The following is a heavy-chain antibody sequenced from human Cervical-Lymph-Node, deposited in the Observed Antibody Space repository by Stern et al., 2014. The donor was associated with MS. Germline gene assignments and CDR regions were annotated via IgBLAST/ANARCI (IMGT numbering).Heavy chain of an antibody. J-gene: IGHJ3*02. CDR3: ARAGYCSPSTCSDAFDI. V-gene: IGHV4-31*03. CDR1: GGSMTNGGYY. D-gene: IGHD2-15*01. Sequence: QVQLVESGPGLVKPSQTLSLTCSVSGGSMTNGGYYWSWIRQPPGKALEFIGYIYFNGHTYYNPSLRSRVILSVDTSQNRFSLKLNSVTAADTAVYYCARAGYCSPSTCSDAFDIWGQGTMVTVSS. CDR2: IYFNGHT.